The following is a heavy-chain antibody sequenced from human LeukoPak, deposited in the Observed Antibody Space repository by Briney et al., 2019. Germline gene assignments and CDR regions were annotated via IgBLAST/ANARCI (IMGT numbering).Heavy chain of an antibody. Sequence: PGGSLRLSCAASGFTFSTYWMSWVRQAPGKGLEWVANIRQDGSDKYYVDSVKGRFTISRDNAKNSLYLQMNSLRAEDTAVYCCARDGGSAMPFDYWGQGTLVTVSS. D-gene: IGHD2-2*01. V-gene: IGHV3-7*01. J-gene: IGHJ4*02. CDR2: IRQDGSDK. CDR1: GFTFSTYW. CDR3: ARDGGSAMPFDY.